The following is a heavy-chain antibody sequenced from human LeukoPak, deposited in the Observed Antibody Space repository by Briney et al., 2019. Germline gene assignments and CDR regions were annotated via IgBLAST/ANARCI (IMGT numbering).Heavy chain of an antibody. CDR3: ATRGYSYGVDY. Sequence: SETLSLTCAVYGGSFSGYYWSWIRQPPGKGLEWIGEINHSGSTNYNPSLKSRVTISVDTSKNQFSLKLSSVTAADTAVYYCATRGYSYGVDYWGQGTLVTVSS. CDR2: INHSGST. V-gene: IGHV4-34*01. CDR1: GGSFSGYY. J-gene: IGHJ4*02. D-gene: IGHD5-18*01.